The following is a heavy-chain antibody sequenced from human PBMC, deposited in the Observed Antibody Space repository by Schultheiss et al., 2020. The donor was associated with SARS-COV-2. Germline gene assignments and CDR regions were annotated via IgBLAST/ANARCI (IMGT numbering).Heavy chain of an antibody. CDR1: GFTFSSYE. CDR2: ISSSGSTI. V-gene: IGHV3-48*03. D-gene: IGHD3-3*01. J-gene: IGHJ3*02. CDR3: ARDRSGVVIIPRAFDI. Sequence: GGSLRLSCAASGFTFSSYEMNWVRQAPGKGLEWVSYISSSGSTIYYADSVKGRFTISRDNAKNSLYLQMNSLRAEDTAVYYCARDRSGVVIIPRAFDIWGQGTMVTVSS.